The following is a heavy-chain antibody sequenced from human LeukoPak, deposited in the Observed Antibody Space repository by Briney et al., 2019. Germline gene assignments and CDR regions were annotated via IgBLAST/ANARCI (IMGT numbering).Heavy chain of an antibody. CDR1: GGTFSSYA. J-gene: IGHJ3*02. CDR3: ARGSGYYDAFDI. D-gene: IGHD3-22*01. V-gene: IGHV1-69*04. CDR2: IIPIFGIA. Sequence: SVKVSCKASGGTFSSYAISWVRQAPGQGLEWVGRIIPIFGIANYAQKFQGRVTITADKSTSTAYMELSSLRSEDTAVYYCARGSGYYDAFDIWGQGTMVTVSS.